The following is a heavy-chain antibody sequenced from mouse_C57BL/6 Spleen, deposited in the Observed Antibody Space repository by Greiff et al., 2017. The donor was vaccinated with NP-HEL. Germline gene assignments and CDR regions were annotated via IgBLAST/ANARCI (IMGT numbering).Heavy chain of an antibody. J-gene: IGHJ3*01. Sequence: QVQLQQSVAELVRPGTSVKVSCKASGYAFTNYLIEWVKQRPGQGLEWIGVINPGSGGTNYNEKFKGKATLTADKSSSTAYMQLSSLTSEDSAVYFCARTYYGSSPFAYWGQGTLVTVSA. CDR1: GYAFTNYL. D-gene: IGHD1-1*01. CDR3: ARTYYGSSPFAY. CDR2: INPGSGGT. V-gene: IGHV1-54*01.